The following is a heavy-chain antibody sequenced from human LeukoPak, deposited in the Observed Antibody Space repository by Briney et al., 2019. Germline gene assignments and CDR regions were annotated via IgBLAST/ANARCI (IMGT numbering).Heavy chain of an antibody. V-gene: IGHV4-34*01. CDR3: ARKPGYSYGYHLDY. J-gene: IGHJ4*02. CDR2: TNHSGST. CDR1: GGSFSGYY. D-gene: IGHD5-18*01. Sequence: SETLSLTCAVYGGSFSGYYWSWIRQPPGKGLEWIGETNHSGSTNYNPSLKSRVTISVDTSKNQFSLKLSSVTAADTAVYYCARKPGYSYGYHLDYWGQGTLVTVSS.